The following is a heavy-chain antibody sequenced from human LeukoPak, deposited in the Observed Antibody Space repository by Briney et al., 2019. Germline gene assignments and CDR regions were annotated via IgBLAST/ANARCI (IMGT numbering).Heavy chain of an antibody. CDR3: ARSLPYIDYGMDV. V-gene: IGHV1-69*13. J-gene: IGHJ6*02. CDR2: IIPIFGTA. D-gene: IGHD1-14*01. Sequence: SVNVSCKASGGTFISYAISWVRQAPGQGLEWMGGIIPIFGTANYAQKFQGRVTITADESTSTAYMELSSLRSEDTAVYYCARSLPYIDYGMDVWGQGTTVTVSS. CDR1: GGTFISYA.